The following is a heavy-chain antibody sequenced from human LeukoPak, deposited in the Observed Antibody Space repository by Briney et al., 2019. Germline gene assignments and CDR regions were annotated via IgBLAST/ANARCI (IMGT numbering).Heavy chain of an antibody. J-gene: IGHJ4*02. CDR1: GFIFSSYG. Sequence: GGSLRLSCAASGFIFSSYGMHWVRQAPGKGLEWVARIWHDGSNDDYADSVKGRFTISRDNSKNTLYLQMNSLRAEDTAIYYCAKVTGDYYDTSGAFDYWGQGTLVTVP. V-gene: IGHV3-33*06. CDR2: IWHDGSND. D-gene: IGHD3-22*01. CDR3: AKVTGDYYDTSGAFDY.